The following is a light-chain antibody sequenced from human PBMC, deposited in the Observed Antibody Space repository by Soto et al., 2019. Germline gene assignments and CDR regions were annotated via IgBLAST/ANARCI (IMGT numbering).Light chain of an antibody. J-gene: IGKJ2*01. CDR1: QSVRNY. Sequence: EIVLTQSPATLSLSPGERATLSCRASQSVRNYLAWYQQKPGQAPRLLIYDASNRATGIPARFSGSGSGTDFTLTISSLEPEDFAVYYCPQRNNCQYTFGQGTKLEIK. V-gene: IGKV3-11*01. CDR3: PQRNNCQYT. CDR2: DAS.